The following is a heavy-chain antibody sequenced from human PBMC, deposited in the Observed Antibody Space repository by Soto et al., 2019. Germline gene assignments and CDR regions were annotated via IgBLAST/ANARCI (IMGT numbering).Heavy chain of an antibody. CDR1: GGSISSYY. CDR3: ARLNDFWSGSYYYMDV. J-gene: IGHJ6*03. V-gene: IGHV4-59*08. D-gene: IGHD3-3*01. Sequence: PSETLSLTCTVSGGSISSYYWSWIRQPPGKGLDWIGYIYYSGSTNYNPSLKSRVTISVDTSKNQFSLKLSSVTAADTAVYYCARLNDFWSGSYYYMDVWGKGTTVTVSS. CDR2: IYYSGST.